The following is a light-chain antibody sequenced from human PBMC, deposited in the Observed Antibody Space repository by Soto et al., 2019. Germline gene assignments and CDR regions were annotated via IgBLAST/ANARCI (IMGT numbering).Light chain of an antibody. CDR3: QQYNKWPPYT. CDR2: GAS. Sequence: EIVMTQSPATLSVSPGVRATLSCRASQSVSSNLAWYQQKPCQAPRLLLYGASTRATGIHARFSGSGSGTEFTLTFSSLQCEDVAVYYCQQYNKWPPYTFGQGTKLEIK. V-gene: IGKV3-15*01. J-gene: IGKJ2*01. CDR1: QSVSSN.